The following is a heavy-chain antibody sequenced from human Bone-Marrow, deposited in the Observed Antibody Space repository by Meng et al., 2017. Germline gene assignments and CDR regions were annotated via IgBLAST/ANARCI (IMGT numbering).Heavy chain of an antibody. Sequence: QVQLQQGGAGLLKTSETLSLTCAVYGGSFSGYYWSWICQPPGKGLEWIGEINHSGSNNYNPSLKSRVTISVDTSKNQFSLNLSSVTAADTAVYYCARDRGGYGDISYWGQGTLVTVSS. CDR1: GGSFSGYY. J-gene: IGHJ4*02. V-gene: IGHV4-34*01. CDR2: INHSGSN. CDR3: ARDRGGYGDISY. D-gene: IGHD4-17*01.